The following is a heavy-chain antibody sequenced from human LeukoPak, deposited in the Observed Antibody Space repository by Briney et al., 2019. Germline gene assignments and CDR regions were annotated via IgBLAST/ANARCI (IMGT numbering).Heavy chain of an antibody. V-gene: IGHV3-7*01. CDR1: GFTFSSSW. CDR3: ARGGRPDY. D-gene: IGHD3-10*01. CDR2: IKEDEREK. J-gene: IGHJ4*02. Sequence: PGGSLRLSCATSGFTFSSSWVSWVRQAPGKGLECVANIKEDEREKYYVDSVKGRFTISRDNAKNSLYLQMSSLRAEDTAVYCCARGGRPDYWGQGTLVTVSS.